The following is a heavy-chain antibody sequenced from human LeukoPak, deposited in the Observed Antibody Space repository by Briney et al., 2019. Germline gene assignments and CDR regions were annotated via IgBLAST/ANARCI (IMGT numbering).Heavy chain of an antibody. CDR2: ISSSSSYI. V-gene: IGHV3-21*01. J-gene: IGHJ6*03. CDR3: ARDLGGYYYYMGV. Sequence: GGSLRLSCAASGFTFSSYSMNWVRQAPGKGLEWVSSISSSSSYIYYADSVKGRFTISRDNAKNSLYLQMNSLRAEDTAVYYCARDLGGYYYYMGVWGKGTTVTVSS. CDR1: GFTFSSYS.